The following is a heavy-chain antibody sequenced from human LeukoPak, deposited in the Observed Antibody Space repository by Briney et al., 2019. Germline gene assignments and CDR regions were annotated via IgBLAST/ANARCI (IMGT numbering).Heavy chain of an antibody. CDR2: ISGSGGST. V-gene: IGHV3-23*01. J-gene: IGHJ3*02. CDR1: GFTFSSYA. CDR3: AKGGGYDYDAFDI. Sequence: GGSLRLSCAASGFTFSSYAMSWVRQAPGKGLEWVSDISGSGGSTNYADSVKGRFTISRDNSKNTLYLQMNSLRAEDTAVYYCAKGGGYDYDAFDIWGQGTMVTVSS. D-gene: IGHD5-12*01.